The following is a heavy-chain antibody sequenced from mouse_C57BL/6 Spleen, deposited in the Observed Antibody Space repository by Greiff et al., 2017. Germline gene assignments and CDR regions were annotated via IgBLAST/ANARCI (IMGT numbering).Heavy chain of an antibody. D-gene: IGHD1-1*02. Sequence: EVQLQQSGAELVRPGASVTLSCTASGFNIKDYYIHWVKQRPEQGLEWIGRIDPEDGDTEYAPKFQGKATMTADTSSNTAYLQISSLTSEDAAVYYCATYGSSYGDFDYWGQGTAVTVS. CDR3: ATYGSSYGDFDY. CDR1: GFNIKDYY. V-gene: IGHV14-1*01. CDR2: IDPEDGDT. J-gene: IGHJ2*01.